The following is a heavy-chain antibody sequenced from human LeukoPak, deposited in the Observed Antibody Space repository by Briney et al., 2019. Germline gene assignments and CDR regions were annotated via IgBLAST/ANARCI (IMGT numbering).Heavy chain of an antibody. CDR3: ARGLSSGWPN. CDR2: ISYDGSNK. Sequence: GGSLRLSCAASGFTFSSYAMHWVRQAPGKGLEWVAVISYDGSNKYYADSVKGRFTISRDNSKNTLYLQMNSLRAEDTAVHYCARGLSSGWPNWGQGTLVTVSS. CDR1: GFTFSSYA. V-gene: IGHV3-30*04. D-gene: IGHD6-19*01. J-gene: IGHJ4*02.